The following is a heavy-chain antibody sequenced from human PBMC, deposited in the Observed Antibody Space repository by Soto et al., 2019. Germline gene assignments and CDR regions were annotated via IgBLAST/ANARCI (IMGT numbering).Heavy chain of an antibody. CDR1: GFTFSDYY. CDR2: ISSSGSTI. Sequence: QVQLVESGGGLVKPGGSLRLSCAASGFTFSDYYMNWIHQAPGKGLEWVSYISSSGSTIYYADSVKGRFTISRDNAKNSLYLQMNSLRAEDSAVYYCARAVAADGYYYYYYYYMDVWGKGTTVTVSS. J-gene: IGHJ6*03. D-gene: IGHD6-13*01. CDR3: ARAVAADGYYYYYYYYMDV. V-gene: IGHV3-11*01.